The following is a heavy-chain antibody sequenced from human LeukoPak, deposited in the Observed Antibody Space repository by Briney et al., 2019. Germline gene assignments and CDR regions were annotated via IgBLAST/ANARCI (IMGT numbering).Heavy chain of an antibody. V-gene: IGHV1-69*10. CDR2: IIPILGIA. CDR1: GGTFSSYA. Sequence: VKVSCKASGGTFSSYAISWVRQAPGQGLEWMGRIIPILGIANYAQKFQGRVTITADKSTSTAYMELSSLRSEDTAVYYCARNPYYYYGMDVWGQGTTVTVSS. CDR3: ARNPYYYYGMDV. J-gene: IGHJ6*02.